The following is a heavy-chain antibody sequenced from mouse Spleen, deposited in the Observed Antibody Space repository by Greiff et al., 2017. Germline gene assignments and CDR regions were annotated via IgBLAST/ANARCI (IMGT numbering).Heavy chain of an antibody. CDR1: GYTFTSYW. V-gene: IGHV1-52*01. J-gene: IGHJ3*01. D-gene: IGHD1-1*01. CDR2: IDPSDSET. Sequence: QVQLQQPGAELVRPGSSVKLSCKASGYTFTSYWMHWVKQRPIQGLEWIGNIDPSDSETHYNQKFKDKATLTVDKSSSTAYMQLSSLTSEDSAVYYCARQYYDGSPPWFAYWGQGTLVTVSA. CDR3: ARQYYDGSPPWFAY.